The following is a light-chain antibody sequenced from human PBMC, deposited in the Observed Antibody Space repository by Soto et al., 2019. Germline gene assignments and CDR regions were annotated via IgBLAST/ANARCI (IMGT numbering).Light chain of an antibody. J-gene: IGKJ1*01. CDR3: QQYNSYSWT. Sequence: DIQMTQSTSTLSASVGDRVTITCRASQSMSSWLAWYQQKPGKAPKLLIYDASSLESGVPSRFSGSGSGTEFTLTISSLQPDDFATYYCQQYNSYSWTFGPGSMVDI. CDR2: DAS. V-gene: IGKV1-5*01. CDR1: QSMSSW.